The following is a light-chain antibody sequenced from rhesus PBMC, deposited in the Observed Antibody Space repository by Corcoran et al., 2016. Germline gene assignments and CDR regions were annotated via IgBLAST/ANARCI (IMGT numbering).Light chain of an antibody. V-gene: IGKV1-74*01. CDR1: ENVNNY. CDR2: KAS. J-gene: IGKJ4*01. Sequence: DIQMTQSPSSLSASVGDRVTITCRARENVNNYLHWYQQKPGKAPKHLIYKASTLQSGVPSRFSGSGAGTDFTLTISSLQPEDFATYYCRHSYGTPPTFGGGTKVELK. CDR3: RHSYGTPPT.